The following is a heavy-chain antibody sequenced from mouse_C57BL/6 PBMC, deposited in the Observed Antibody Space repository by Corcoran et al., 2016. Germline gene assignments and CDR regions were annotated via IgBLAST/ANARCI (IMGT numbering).Heavy chain of an antibody. Sequence: EVQLQQSGPELEKPGASVKISCKASGYTFTDYYMNWVKQSHGKSLEWIGDINPNNGGTSYNQKFKGKVTLTIDKSSSTAYMELRSLTSEDSAAYYCARGGFDYYGSSSVGYLDYLGQGTTLTVSS. J-gene: IGHJ2*01. CDR1: GYTFTDYY. V-gene: IGHV1-26*01. CDR2: INPNNGGT. D-gene: IGHD1-1*01. CDR3: ARGGFDYYGSSSVGYLDY.